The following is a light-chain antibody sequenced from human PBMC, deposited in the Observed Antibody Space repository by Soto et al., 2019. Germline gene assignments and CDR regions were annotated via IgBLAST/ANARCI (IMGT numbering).Light chain of an antibody. J-gene: IGKJ4*01. CDR3: QQYYSYPLT. CDR2: NAS. CDR1: QSISSW. Sequence: DIQMTQSPSTLSASVGDRVTITCRASQSISSWLAWYQQKPGKAPKLLIYNASSLESGVPSRFSDSGSGTELTLTISSLQPDDFATYYCQQYYSYPLTFGGGTKVEIK. V-gene: IGKV1-5*03.